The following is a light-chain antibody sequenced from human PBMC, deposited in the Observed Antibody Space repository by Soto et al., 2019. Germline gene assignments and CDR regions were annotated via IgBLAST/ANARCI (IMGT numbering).Light chain of an antibody. CDR1: QSVSSN. CDR2: SAS. Sequence: EIVMTQSPATLSVSPGERATLSCRASQSVSSNFAWYQQKPGQAPRLLIYSASTRATGIAARFSGSGSGTEFTLTISSLQSEDFAVDYCQQYNNWPITFGQGTRLEIK. CDR3: QQYNNWPIT. J-gene: IGKJ5*01. V-gene: IGKV3-15*01.